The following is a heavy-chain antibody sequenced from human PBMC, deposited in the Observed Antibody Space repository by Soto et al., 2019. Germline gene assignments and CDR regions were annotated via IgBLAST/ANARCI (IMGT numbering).Heavy chain of an antibody. J-gene: IGHJ4*02. D-gene: IGHD6-6*01. CDR2: IIPILGIA. V-gene: IGHV1-69*02. Sequence: SVKVSCKASGGTFSSYTISWVRQAPGQGLEWMGRIIPILGIANYAQKFQGRVTITADKSTNTAYMELSSLRSEDTAVYYCASGYSSSYDYFDYWGQGTLVTVSS. CDR3: ASGYSSSYDYFDY. CDR1: GGTFSSYT.